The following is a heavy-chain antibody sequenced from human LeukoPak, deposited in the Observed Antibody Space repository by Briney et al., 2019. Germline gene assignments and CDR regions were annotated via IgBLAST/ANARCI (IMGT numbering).Heavy chain of an antibody. V-gene: IGHV1-18*01. J-gene: IGHJ4*02. CDR1: GYTFTSYG. D-gene: IGHD3-10*01. CDR3: ARAMVRGVVPIDY. CDR2: ISAYNGNT. Sequence: ASVKISCKASGYTFTSYGISWVRQAPGQGLEWMGWISAYNGNTNYAQKLRGRVTMTTDTPTSTAYMELRSLRSDDTAVYYCARAMVRGVVPIDYWGQGTLVTVSS.